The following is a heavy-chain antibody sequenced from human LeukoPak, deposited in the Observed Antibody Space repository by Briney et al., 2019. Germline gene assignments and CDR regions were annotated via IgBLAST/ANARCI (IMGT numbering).Heavy chain of an antibody. CDR1: GYTFTSYG. D-gene: IGHD3-10*01. CDR3: ARDPWFGELGDY. Sequence: ASVKVSCKASGYTFTSYGISWVRQAPGQGLEWMGWISAYNGNTNYAQKFQGRVTMTRDMSTSTVYMELSSLRSEDTAVYYCARDPWFGELGDYWGQGTLVTVSS. V-gene: IGHV1-18*01. J-gene: IGHJ4*02. CDR2: ISAYNGNT.